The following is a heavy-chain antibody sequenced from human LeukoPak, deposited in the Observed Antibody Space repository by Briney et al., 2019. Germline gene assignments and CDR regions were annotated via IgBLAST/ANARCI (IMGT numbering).Heavy chain of an antibody. D-gene: IGHD3-22*01. Sequence: PSETLSLTRTVSGGSISSYYWSWIRQPPGKGLEWIGYIYYSGSTNYNPSLKSRVTISVDTSKNQFSLKLSSVTAADTAVYYCARGAFNYYDNSGYSNDAFDIWGQGTMVTVSS. CDR1: GGSISSYY. V-gene: IGHV4-59*12. J-gene: IGHJ3*02. CDR2: IYYSGST. CDR3: ARGAFNYYDNSGYSNDAFDI.